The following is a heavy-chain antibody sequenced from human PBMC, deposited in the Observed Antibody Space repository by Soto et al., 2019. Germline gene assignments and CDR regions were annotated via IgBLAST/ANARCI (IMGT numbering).Heavy chain of an antibody. CDR1: GGSISSGGYS. Sequence: PSETLSLTCAVSGGSISSGGYSWSWIRQPPGKGLEWIGYIYHSGSTYYNPPLKSRVTISVDRSKNQFSLKLSSVTAADTAVYYCASRDGYNTFDYWGQGTLVTVSS. J-gene: IGHJ4*02. D-gene: IGHD5-12*01. CDR2: IYHSGST. V-gene: IGHV4-30-2*01. CDR3: ASRDGYNTFDY.